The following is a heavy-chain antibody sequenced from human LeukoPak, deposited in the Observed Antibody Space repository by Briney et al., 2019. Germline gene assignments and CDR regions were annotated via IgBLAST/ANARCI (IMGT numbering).Heavy chain of an antibody. V-gene: IGHV3-30-3*01. CDR1: GFTFSSYA. Sequence: GGSLRLSCAASGFTFSSYAMHWVRQAPGKGLEWVVVISYDGSNKYYADPVKGRFTISRDNSKNTLYLQMNSLRAEDTAIYYCAKDRGYTYGDFHYWGQGTLVTVSS. D-gene: IGHD5-18*01. CDR3: AKDRGYTYGDFHY. J-gene: IGHJ4*02. CDR2: ISYDGSNK.